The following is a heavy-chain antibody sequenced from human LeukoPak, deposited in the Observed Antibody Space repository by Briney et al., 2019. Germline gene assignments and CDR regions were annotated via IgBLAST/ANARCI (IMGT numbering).Heavy chain of an antibody. CDR1: GGSISSSSYY. J-gene: IGHJ3*02. CDR2: IYTSGST. D-gene: IGHD2-2*01. CDR3: AREPAAELNDAFDI. Sequence: SETLSLTCIVFGGSISSSSYYWGWIRQPPGKGLEWIGRIYTSGSTNYNPSLKSRVTISVDTSKNQFSLKLSSVTAADTAVYYCAREPAAELNDAFDIWGQGTMVTVSS. V-gene: IGHV4-61*02.